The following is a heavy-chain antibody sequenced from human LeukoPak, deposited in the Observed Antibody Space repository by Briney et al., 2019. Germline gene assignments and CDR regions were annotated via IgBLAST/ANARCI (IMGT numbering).Heavy chain of an antibody. Sequence: KPSETLSLTCTVSGGSIRSYYWSWIRQPPGKGLEWIGYIYYSGSTNYNPSLKSRVTISVDTSKNQFSLRLTSVTAADAAIYYCAAGHPVYFNFWGQGTLVTVSS. V-gene: IGHV4-59*08. CDR2: IYYSGST. CDR3: AAGHPVYFNF. J-gene: IGHJ4*02. CDR1: GGSIRSYY.